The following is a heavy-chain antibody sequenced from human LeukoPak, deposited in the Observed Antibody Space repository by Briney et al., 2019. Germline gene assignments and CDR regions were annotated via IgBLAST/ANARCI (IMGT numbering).Heavy chain of an antibody. CDR1: GFTFSSYE. CDR2: ISSSGSTI. J-gene: IGHJ4*02. Sequence: GGSLRLSCAASGFTFSSYEMNWVRQAPGKGLEWVSYISSSGSTIYYADSVKGRFTISRDNAKNSLYLQMNSLRAEDTAVYYCARARSYYDSTGYGDYWGQGTLVTVSS. D-gene: IGHD3-22*01. CDR3: ARARSYYDSTGYGDY. V-gene: IGHV3-48*03.